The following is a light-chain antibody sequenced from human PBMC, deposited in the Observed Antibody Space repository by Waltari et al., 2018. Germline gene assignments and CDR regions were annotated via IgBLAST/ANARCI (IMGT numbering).Light chain of an antibody. V-gene: IGKV3-20*01. J-gene: IGKJ1*01. CDR3: QKYDRLPAT. CDR2: GAS. CDR1: QCVSRF. Sequence: DIVLTQSPGTLPSSPGERGTLSCRASQCVSRFLAGYQQKPGQATRLPTYGASTRATGIPDRFSGSGSGTDFSLTISRLEPKDFAVYYCQKYDRLPATFGQGTKVEIK.